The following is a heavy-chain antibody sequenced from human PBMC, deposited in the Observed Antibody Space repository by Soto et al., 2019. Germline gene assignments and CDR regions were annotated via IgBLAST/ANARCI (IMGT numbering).Heavy chain of an antibody. CDR2: IYWNDDK. V-gene: IGHV2-5*01. Sequence: ASGPTLVNPTQTLTLTCTFSGFSLTTSGVGVAWIRQPPGKALEWLAVIYWNDDKRYSPSLRSRLTITKDTSKDQVVLTMTNMDPVDTATYYCAHFTGYEQFEYWGQGTLVTVSS. D-gene: IGHD5-12*01. CDR1: GFSLTTSGVG. CDR3: AHFTGYEQFEY. J-gene: IGHJ4*02.